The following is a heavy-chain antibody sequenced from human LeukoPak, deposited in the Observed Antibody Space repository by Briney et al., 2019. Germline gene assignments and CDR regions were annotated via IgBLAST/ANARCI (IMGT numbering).Heavy chain of an antibody. Sequence: GGSLRLSCAASGFTFSSYAMSWVRQAPGKGLEWVSTISGSGGVTYYADSVKGRFTISRDNSKNTLYLQMNSLRAEDMAVYYCAKEMGFSSGWPFDSWGQGTLVTVSS. CDR3: AKEMGFSSGWPFDS. V-gene: IGHV3-23*01. D-gene: IGHD6-19*01. J-gene: IGHJ4*02. CDR1: GFTFSSYA. CDR2: ISGSGGVT.